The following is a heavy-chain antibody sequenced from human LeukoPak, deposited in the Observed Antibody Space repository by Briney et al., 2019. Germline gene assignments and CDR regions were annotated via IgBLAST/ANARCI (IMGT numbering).Heavy chain of an antibody. Sequence: GESLKISCKGSGYSFTSYWIGWVRQMPGKGLEWMGIIYPGDSDTRYSPSFQGQVTISADKSISTAYLQWSSLKASDTAMYYCGRVSTVVTPLNYYYYGMDVWGQGTTVTVSS. J-gene: IGHJ6*02. CDR2: IYPGDSDT. CDR1: GYSFTSYW. D-gene: IGHD4-23*01. CDR3: GRVSTVVTPLNYYYYGMDV. V-gene: IGHV5-51*01.